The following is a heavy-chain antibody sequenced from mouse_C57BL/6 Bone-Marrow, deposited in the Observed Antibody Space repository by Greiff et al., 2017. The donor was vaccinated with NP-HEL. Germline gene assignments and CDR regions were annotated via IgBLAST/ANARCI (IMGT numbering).Heavy chain of an antibody. CDR3: AREAGLRGAMDY. D-gene: IGHD3-2*02. V-gene: IGHV3-6*01. Sequence: EVKLEESGPGLVKPSQSLSLTCSVPGYSITSGYYWNWIRQFPGNKLEWMGYISYDGSNNYNPSLKNRISITRDTSNNQFFLKLNSVTTEDTATYYCAREAGLRGAMDYWGQGTSVTVSS. J-gene: IGHJ4*01. CDR2: ISYDGSN. CDR1: GYSITSGYY.